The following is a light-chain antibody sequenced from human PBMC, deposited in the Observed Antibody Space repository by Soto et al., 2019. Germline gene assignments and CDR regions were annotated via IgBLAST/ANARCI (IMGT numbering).Light chain of an antibody. Sequence: QPALTQPPPVSRAPGQRVTISCTGSSSNIGAGYHVHWYQQLPGAAPKLLIFGDSNRPSGVPDRFSGSKSGTSASLAITGLQADDEADYYCQSSDSRLSGSDVFGTGTKVTVL. J-gene: IGLJ1*01. CDR2: GDS. CDR3: QSSDSRLSGSDV. V-gene: IGLV1-40*01. CDR1: SSNIGAGYH.